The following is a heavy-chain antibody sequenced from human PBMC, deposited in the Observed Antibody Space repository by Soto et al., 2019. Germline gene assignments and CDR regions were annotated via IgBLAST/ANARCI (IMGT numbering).Heavy chain of an antibody. Sequence: PGGSLRLSCTASGFTFSNYGMHWVRQAPGKGLEWVAVISYDGNNKYYADSVKGRFTISRDNSKNTLYLQMNSLRAEDTAVYYCATGDYVWGSYRYPESFDYWGQGTLVTVSS. J-gene: IGHJ4*02. CDR3: ATGDYVWGSYRYPESFDY. D-gene: IGHD3-16*02. CDR1: GFTFSNYG. V-gene: IGHV3-30*03. CDR2: ISYDGNNK.